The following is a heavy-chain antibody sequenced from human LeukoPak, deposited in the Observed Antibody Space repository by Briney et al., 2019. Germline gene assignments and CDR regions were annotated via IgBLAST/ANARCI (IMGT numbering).Heavy chain of an antibody. Sequence: SETLSLTCTVSGGSISSYYWNWIRQPAGKGLEWIGRIYTSGSTNYNPSLKSRVTISVDTSKNQFSLKLSSVTAADTAVYYCASPPAAGYDILTGYFEYWGQGTLVTVSS. V-gene: IGHV4-4*07. CDR3: ASPPAAGYDILTGYFEY. J-gene: IGHJ4*02. D-gene: IGHD3-9*01. CDR1: GGSISSYY. CDR2: IYTSGST.